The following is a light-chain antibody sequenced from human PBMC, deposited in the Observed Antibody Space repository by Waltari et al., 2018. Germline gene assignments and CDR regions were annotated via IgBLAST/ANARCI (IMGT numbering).Light chain of an antibody. V-gene: IGKV1-12*01. CDR2: NAS. CDR3: LQYSRSPRT. CDR1: QSISSW. J-gene: IGKJ1*01. Sequence: DIQMTQSPSSLSASVGDTVTITCRASQSISSWLAWYQQKPGKAPKLLIYNASSLQSGVPSRFSGSVSGTDFTLTISSLQSEDFATYYCLQYSRSPRTFGQGTKLEIK.